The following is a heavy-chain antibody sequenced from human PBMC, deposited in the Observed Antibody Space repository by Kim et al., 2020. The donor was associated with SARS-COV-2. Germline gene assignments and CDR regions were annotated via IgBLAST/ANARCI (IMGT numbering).Heavy chain of an antibody. D-gene: IGHD3-10*01. CDR1: GFTFSSYA. J-gene: IGHJ4*02. CDR3: AKDLGSYWVFGVVIKGYYGSGSFDY. V-gene: IGHV3-23*01. CDR2: ISGSGGST. Sequence: GGSLRLSCAASGFTFSSYAMSWVRQAPGKGLEWVSAISGSGGSTYYVDSVKGRFTISRDNSKNTLYLQMNSLRAEDTAVYYCAKDLGSYWVFGVVIKGYYGSGSFDYWGQGTLVTVSS.